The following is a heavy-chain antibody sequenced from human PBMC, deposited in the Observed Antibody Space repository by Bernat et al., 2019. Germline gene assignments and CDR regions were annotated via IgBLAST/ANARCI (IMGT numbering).Heavy chain of an antibody. CDR1: GGSISSSSYY. Sequence: QLQLQESGPGLVKPSETLSLTCTVSGGSISSSSYYWGWIRQPPGKGLEWIGSTYYSGSTYYNPSLKSRVTISVDTSKNQFSLKLRSVTAAGAAVYSCAGRVVVTRSGWCFDLWGRGALVTVSS. CDR3: AGRVVVTRSGWCFDL. CDR2: TYYSGST. D-gene: IGHD2-21*02. J-gene: IGHJ2*01. V-gene: IGHV4-39*01.